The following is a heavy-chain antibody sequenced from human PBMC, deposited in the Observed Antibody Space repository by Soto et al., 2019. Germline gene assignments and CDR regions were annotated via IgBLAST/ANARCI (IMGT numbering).Heavy chain of an antibody. D-gene: IGHD6-6*01. CDR3: STSSRNEYHFAMDA. V-gene: IGHV3-53*02. Sequence: EVHLVETGGGLIQPGGSLRLSCAASGLSVSSSDMSWVRPASGKGLEWVSVIYSGGSTHDADSVKGRFTISRDNSKNTVHLQMNSLRVDDTAVYFCSTSSRNEYHFAMDAWGQGTTVIVSS. CDR2: IYSGGST. CDR1: GLSVSSSD. J-gene: IGHJ6*02.